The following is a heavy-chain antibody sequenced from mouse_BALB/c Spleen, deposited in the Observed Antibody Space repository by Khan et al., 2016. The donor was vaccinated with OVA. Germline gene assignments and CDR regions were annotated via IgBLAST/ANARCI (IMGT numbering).Heavy chain of an antibody. CDR2: MIYSGYT. V-gene: IGHV3-8*02. D-gene: IGHD1-3*01. CDR3: ARSTYKDAFAY. J-gene: IGHJ3*01. CDR1: GDSITSGF. Sequence: EVQLQESGPSLVQPSQTLSLTCSVTGDSITSGFWSWVRKFPGNKLEYMGYMIYSGYTYYNPSLKCRFSITRHTSKNQYYLQLNSVTTEDTATYYCARSTYKDAFAYWGQGALVTVSA.